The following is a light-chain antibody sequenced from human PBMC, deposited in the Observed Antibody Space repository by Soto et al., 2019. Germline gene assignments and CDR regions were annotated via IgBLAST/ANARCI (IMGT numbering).Light chain of an antibody. V-gene: IGLV1-44*01. J-gene: IGLJ7*01. Sequence: QSLLTQPPSASGTPGQRVTISCSGSSSNIGSHTVNWYQQVPGTAPKLLIYNNNQRPSGVPDRFSGSKSGTSASLAISGLQSEDEADYYCAAWHDSLNGPVFGGGTQLTVL. CDR3: AAWHDSLNGPV. CDR1: SSNIGSHT. CDR2: NNN.